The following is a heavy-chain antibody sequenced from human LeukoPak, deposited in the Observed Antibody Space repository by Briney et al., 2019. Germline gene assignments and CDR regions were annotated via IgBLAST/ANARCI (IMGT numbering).Heavy chain of an antibody. Sequence: GASVKVSCKASGYTFTSYGISWVRQAPGQGLEWMGWISAYNGDTNYAQKLQGRVTMTTDTSTSTAYMELRSLRSDDTAVYYCARDWGRDCGGDCYDFDYWGQGTLVTVSS. J-gene: IGHJ4*02. V-gene: IGHV1-18*01. CDR2: ISAYNGDT. D-gene: IGHD2-21*02. CDR1: GYTFTSYG. CDR3: ARDWGRDCGGDCYDFDY.